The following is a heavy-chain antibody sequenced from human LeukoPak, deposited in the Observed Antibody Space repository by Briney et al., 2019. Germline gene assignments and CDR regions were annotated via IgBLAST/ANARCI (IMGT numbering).Heavy chain of an antibody. V-gene: IGHV1-2*06. CDR2: INPNSGGT. D-gene: IGHD3-22*01. CDR3: ARGRYYYDSSGYHYGMDV. J-gene: IGHJ6*02. CDR1: RYTFTGYY. Sequence: ASVKVSCKASRYTFTGYYMHWVRQAPGQGLEWMGRINPNSGGTNYAQKFQGRVTMTRDTSISTAYMELSRLRSDDTAVYYCARGRYYYDSSGYHYGMDVWGQGTTVTASS.